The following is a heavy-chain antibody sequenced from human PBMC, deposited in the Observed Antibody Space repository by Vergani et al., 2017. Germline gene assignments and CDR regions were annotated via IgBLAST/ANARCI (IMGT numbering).Heavy chain of an antibody. D-gene: IGHD3-10*01. CDR3: ARGVVRGVIYAPGY. CDR2: INPNSGGT. Sequence: QVQLLQSGSELKKPGASVRISCEASGYTFTNYPLIWVRQAPGQGLEWMGWINPNSGGTNYAQKFQGRVTMTRDTSISTAYMELSRLRSDDTAVYYCARGVVRGVIYAPGYWGQGTLVTVSS. J-gene: IGHJ4*02. CDR1: GYTFTNYP. V-gene: IGHV1-2*02.